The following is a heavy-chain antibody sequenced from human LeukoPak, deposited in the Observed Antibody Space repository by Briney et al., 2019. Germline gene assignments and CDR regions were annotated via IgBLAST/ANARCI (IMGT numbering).Heavy chain of an antibody. CDR3: ARASSKQLAGYLPDGFDI. V-gene: IGHV3-21*01. CDR1: GFSFNSAA. Sequence: GGSLRLSCAASGFSFNSAAMTWVRQALGKGLVWVSSISSSGTYVYYADSVKGRFTISRDNAKNSLSLQMNSLRADDAAVYYCARASSKQLAGYLPDGFDIWGQGTMVTVSS. J-gene: IGHJ3*02. D-gene: IGHD3-9*01. CDR2: ISSSGTYV.